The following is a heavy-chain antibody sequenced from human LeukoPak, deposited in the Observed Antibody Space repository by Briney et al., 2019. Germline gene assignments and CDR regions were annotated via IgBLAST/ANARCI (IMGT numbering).Heavy chain of an antibody. CDR2: ITSTSSYI. J-gene: IGHJ4*02. Sequence: PGGSLRLSCAASGFTFSSYAMYWVRQAPGKGLEWVSSITSTSSYIFYADSVKGRFTISRDNAKNSLYLQMNSLRAEDTAVYYCARDALYSSSTPVDYWGQGTLVTVSS. CDR3: ARDALYSSSTPVDY. V-gene: IGHV3-21*01. D-gene: IGHD6-13*01. CDR1: GFTFSSYA.